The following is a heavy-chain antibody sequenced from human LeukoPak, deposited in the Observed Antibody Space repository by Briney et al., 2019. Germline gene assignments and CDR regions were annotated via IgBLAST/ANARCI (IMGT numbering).Heavy chain of an antibody. Sequence: SETLSLTCAVSGYSICSGYYWGWIRQPPGKGLEWIGSIYHSGSTYYNPSLKSRVTISVDTSKNQFSLKLSSVTAADTAVYYCASVFWSGYPYWGQGTLVTVSS. CDR2: IYHSGST. J-gene: IGHJ4*02. CDR3: ASVFWSGYPY. CDR1: GYSICSGYY. D-gene: IGHD3-3*01. V-gene: IGHV4-38-2*01.